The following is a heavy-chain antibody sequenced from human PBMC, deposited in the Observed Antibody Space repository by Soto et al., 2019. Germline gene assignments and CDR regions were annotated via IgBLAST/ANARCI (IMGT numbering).Heavy chain of an antibody. J-gene: IGHJ4*02. V-gene: IGHV4-39*01. Sequence: SETXSLTCTVSGGSVSSSSYYWGWVRQPPGKGLEWIGSVYYSGSTYYNPSLESRVTISVDKSKNQFSLKLMSLSAADTAVYYCERLEALATLSYYFAYGGGGALVPVSS. CDR2: VYYSGST. CDR3: ERLEALATLSYYFAY. CDR1: GGSVSSSSYY. D-gene: IGHD1-1*01.